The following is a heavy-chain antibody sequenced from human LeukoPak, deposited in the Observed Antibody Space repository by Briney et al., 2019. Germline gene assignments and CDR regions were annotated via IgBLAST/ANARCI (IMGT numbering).Heavy chain of an antibody. D-gene: IGHD3-10*01. V-gene: IGHV3-7*01. Sequence: LPGGSLRLSCAASVFTFSSYWMTWVRQAPGKGLEWVANIKQDGSEKYYVDSVKGRFTISRDNAKNSLYLQMNRLRAEDTAVYYCARDHAGSGDYFDYWGQGTLVTVSS. CDR1: VFTFSSYW. J-gene: IGHJ4*02. CDR2: IKQDGSEK. CDR3: ARDHAGSGDYFDY.